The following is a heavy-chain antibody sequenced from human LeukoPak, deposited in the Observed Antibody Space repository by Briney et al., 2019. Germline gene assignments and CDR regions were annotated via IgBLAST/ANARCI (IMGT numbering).Heavy chain of an antibody. V-gene: IGHV4-59*02. D-gene: IGHD7-27*01. CDR3: TSRKLGNDY. J-gene: IGHJ4*02. CDR2: IYYTGST. CDR1: GGSVSDYY. Sequence: SETLSLTCTISGGSVSDYYWSWIRQSPGKGLEWIGYIYYTGSTTYNPSLKIRVTISADTSKNQFALKLSSVTAADTAFYYCTSRKLGNDYWGQGTLVTVSS.